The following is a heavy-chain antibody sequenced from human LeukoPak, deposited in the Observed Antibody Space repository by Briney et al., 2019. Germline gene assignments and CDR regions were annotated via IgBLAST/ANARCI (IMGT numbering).Heavy chain of an antibody. D-gene: IGHD3-16*01. J-gene: IGHJ5*02. CDR1: GYTLTGYY. Sequence: GASVKVSCKASGYTLTGYYMCWVRQAPGQGLEWMGCINPNCGDTKYAQKFQGRVTLTRDTSMNTAYMDLSRLRSDDTAIYYCARGGYVIVRDWFDPWGQGTLVTVSS. V-gene: IGHV1-2*02. CDR2: INPNCGDT. CDR3: ARGGYVIVRDWFDP.